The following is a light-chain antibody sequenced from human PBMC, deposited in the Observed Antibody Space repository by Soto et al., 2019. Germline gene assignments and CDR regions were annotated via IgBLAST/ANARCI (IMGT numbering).Light chain of an antibody. CDR3: ASWDDNLRSQM. Sequence: QSVLIQPASLSGTPGQQISISCSGNNSNIASNYVYWYQQLPGAAPKVLIYYNSQRRSGVPDRFSGSKSGTSASLAISGLRSEDEADYYCASWDDNLRSQMFGGGTKVTVL. V-gene: IGLV1-47*02. CDR1: NSNIASNY. CDR2: YNS. J-gene: IGLJ3*02.